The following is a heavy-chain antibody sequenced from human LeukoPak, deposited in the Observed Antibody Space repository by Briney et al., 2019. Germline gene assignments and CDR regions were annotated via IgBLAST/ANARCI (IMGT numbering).Heavy chain of an antibody. V-gene: IGHV3-66*01. CDR2: VYMGGTT. CDR1: GYTVSTNY. CDR3: ARGLLRDGYTYTYSFDY. J-gene: IGHJ4*02. Sequence: GGSLRLSCAASGYTVSTNYMNWVRQAPGKGLEWVSVVYMGGTTYYADSVKGRFTISRDSTKNTIYLQMNNLRAEDTAVYYCARGLLRDGYTYTYSFDYWGQGTLVTVSS. D-gene: IGHD5-18*01.